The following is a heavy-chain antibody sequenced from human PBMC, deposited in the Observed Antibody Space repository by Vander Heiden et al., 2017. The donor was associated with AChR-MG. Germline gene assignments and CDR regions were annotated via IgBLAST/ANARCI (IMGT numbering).Heavy chain of an antibody. D-gene: IGHD6-13*01. CDR2: IWYDGSNK. CDR3: ARGRVGYSSSWYWSGYYGMDV. Sequence: QVQLVESGGGVVQPGRSLRLSCAASGFTFSSYGMHWVRQAPGKGLEWVAVIWYDGSNKYYADSVKGRFTISRDNSKNTLYLQMNSLRAEDTAVYYCARGRVGYSSSWYWSGYYGMDVWGQGTTVTVSS. CDR1: GFTFSSYG. V-gene: IGHV3-33*01. J-gene: IGHJ6*02.